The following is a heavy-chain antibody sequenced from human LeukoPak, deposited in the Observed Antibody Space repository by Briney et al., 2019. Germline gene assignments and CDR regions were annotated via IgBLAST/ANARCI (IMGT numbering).Heavy chain of an antibody. J-gene: IGHJ2*01. D-gene: IGHD3-10*01. CDR2: IVVGSDNT. CDR3: AADRGGSYWYFDL. CDR1: VFTFTRSA. V-gene: IGHV1-58*02. Sequence: GTSLRVSCKASVFTFTRSAMQWVRQARGHRLEWIGWIVVGSDNTNYAQKFQERVTITRDMSTSTAYMELSSLRSEDTAVYYCAADRGGSYWYFDLWGRGTLVTVSS.